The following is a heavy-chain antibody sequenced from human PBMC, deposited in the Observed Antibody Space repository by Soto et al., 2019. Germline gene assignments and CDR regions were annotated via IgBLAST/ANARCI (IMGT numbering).Heavy chain of an antibody. J-gene: IGHJ3*02. V-gene: IGHV4-31*03. CDR1: GGSISSGGYY. CDR2: IYYSGST. Sequence: SSETLSLTCTVSGGSISSGGYYWSWIRQHPGKGLEWIGYIYYSGSTYYNPSLKSRVTISVDTSKNQFSLKLSSVTAADTAVYYCATSITIFDAFDIWGQGTMVT. D-gene: IGHD3-9*01. CDR3: ATSITIFDAFDI.